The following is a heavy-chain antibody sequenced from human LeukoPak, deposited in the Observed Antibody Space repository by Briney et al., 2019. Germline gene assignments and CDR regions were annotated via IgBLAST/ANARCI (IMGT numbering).Heavy chain of an antibody. D-gene: IGHD3-10*01. V-gene: IGHV3-30*01. J-gene: IGHJ4*02. CDR2: ISYEGSEK. CDR1: GFTFTNYA. CDR3: ARGREAGNRRLAGDDY. Sequence: GRSLRLSCAASGFTFTNYAMHWVRQAPGKSLEWVSIISYEGSEKYYADSVKGRFTISRDNSRNTLYLQMNSLRPEDTAVYYCARGREAGNRRLAGDDYWGQGTLVIVSS.